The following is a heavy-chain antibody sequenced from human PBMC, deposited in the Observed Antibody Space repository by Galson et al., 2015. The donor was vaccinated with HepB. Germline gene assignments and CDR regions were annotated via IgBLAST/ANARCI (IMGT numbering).Heavy chain of an antibody. V-gene: IGHV3-30-3*01. D-gene: IGHD2-2*01. CDR1: GFTFSSYA. J-gene: IGHJ4*02. CDR3: ARGFCSSTSCYPIGDY. Sequence: SLRLSSAASGFTFSSYAMHWVRQAPGKGLEWVAVISYDGSNKYYADSVKGRFTISRDNSKNTLYLQMNSLRAEDTAVCYCARGFCSSTSCYPIGDYWGQGTLVTVSS. CDR2: ISYDGSNK.